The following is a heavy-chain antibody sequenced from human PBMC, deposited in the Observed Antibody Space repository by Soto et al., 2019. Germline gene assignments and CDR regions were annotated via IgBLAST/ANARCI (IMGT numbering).Heavy chain of an antibody. D-gene: IGHD6-13*01. CDR1: GGALVSSSYY. Sequence: PAETLSLTCTVSGGALVSSSYYWCGIRQSPGKGLEWIGNIYYSGNTFYNPSLKSRVTISVDTSKNQFYLHLSSVTAADTAIFYCASIAAPGTTHFDFWGQGTLVTVSS. V-gene: IGHV4-39*01. CDR3: ASIAAPGTTHFDF. CDR2: IYYSGNT. J-gene: IGHJ4*02.